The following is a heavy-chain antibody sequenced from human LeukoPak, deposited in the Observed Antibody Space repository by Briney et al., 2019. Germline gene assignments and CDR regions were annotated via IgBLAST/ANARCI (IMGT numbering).Heavy chain of an antibody. CDR1: GFTFSSYS. CDR2: ISSSSDTI. Sequence: PGGSLRPSCAASGFTFSSYSMNWVRQAPGKGLEWVSYISSSSDTIYYADSVKGRFTISRDNAKNSLYLQMNSLRAEDTAVYYCARGKAALNDWGQGTLVTVSS. CDR3: ARGKAALND. J-gene: IGHJ4*02. D-gene: IGHD6-25*01. V-gene: IGHV3-48*01.